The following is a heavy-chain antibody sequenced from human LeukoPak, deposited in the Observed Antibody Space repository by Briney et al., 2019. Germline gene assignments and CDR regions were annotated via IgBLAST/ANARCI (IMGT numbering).Heavy chain of an antibody. J-gene: IGHJ5*01. V-gene: IGHV3-7*04. CDR3: ARGRRGTQYQVFDS. CDR2: IKEDGSEK. Sequence: GGSLRLSCAASGFTVSSNYMSWVRQAPEKGLEWVANIKEDGSEKYYLESVKGRFTISRDNAKNSLYLQMNSLRDEDTALYYCARGRRGTQYQVFDSWGRGTLVTVSS. CDR1: GFTVSSNY.